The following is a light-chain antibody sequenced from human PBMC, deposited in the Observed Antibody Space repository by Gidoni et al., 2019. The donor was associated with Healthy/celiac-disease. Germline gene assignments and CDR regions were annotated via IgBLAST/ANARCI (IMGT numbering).Light chain of an antibody. CDR3: QQYNNWPPK. CDR2: GAS. J-gene: IGKJ5*01. Sequence: EIVMTQSPATLSVSPGERATLSCRASQSVSSNLAWYQQKPGQAPRLLIYGASTRATGIPARFSGSGSGTEFTLTISSLQSEDFAVYYCQQYNNWPPKIXQXTRLEIK. V-gene: IGKV3-15*01. CDR1: QSVSSN.